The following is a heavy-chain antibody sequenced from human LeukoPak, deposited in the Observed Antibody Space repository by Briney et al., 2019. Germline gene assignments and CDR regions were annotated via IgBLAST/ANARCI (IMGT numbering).Heavy chain of an antibody. Sequence: GGSLRLSCAASGFMFSSYAMSWVRQALGKGLEWVSAISGSGGSTYYADSVKGRFTISRDNSKNTLYLQMNSLRVEDTAVYYCAKVIAAAAKTGYNWLDPWGQGTLVTVSS. D-gene: IGHD6-13*01. CDR3: AKVIAAAAKTGYNWLDP. J-gene: IGHJ5*02. CDR1: GFMFSSYA. V-gene: IGHV3-23*01. CDR2: ISGSGGST.